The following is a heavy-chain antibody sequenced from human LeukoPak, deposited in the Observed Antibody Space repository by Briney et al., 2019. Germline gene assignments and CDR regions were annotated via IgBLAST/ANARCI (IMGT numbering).Heavy chain of an antibody. CDR1: GFTFSSYW. CDR2: INSDGSST. Sequence: PGGSLRLSCAASGFTFSSYWMHWVRQAPGKGLVWVSRINSDGSSTTYADSVKGRFTISRDNATLYLQMNSLRAEDTAVYYCGRDGELLDAFDIWGQGTMVTVSS. J-gene: IGHJ3*02. CDR3: GRDGELLDAFDI. V-gene: IGHV3-74*01. D-gene: IGHD1-26*01.